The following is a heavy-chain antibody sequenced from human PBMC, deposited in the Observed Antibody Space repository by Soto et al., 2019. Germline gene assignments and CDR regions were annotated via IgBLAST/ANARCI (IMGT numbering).Heavy chain of an antibody. J-gene: IGHJ6*02. CDR1: GFTFSSYS. V-gene: IGHV3-33*08. CDR2: IWYDGSNK. Sequence: PGGSLRLSCAASGFTFSSYSMHWVRQAPGKGLEWVAVIWYDGSNKYYADSVKGRFTISRDNSKNTLYLQMNSLRAEDTAVYYCARDQKVRGVIKPYRLAVWGQGTTVTVSS. D-gene: IGHD3-10*01. CDR3: ARDQKVRGVIKPYRLAV.